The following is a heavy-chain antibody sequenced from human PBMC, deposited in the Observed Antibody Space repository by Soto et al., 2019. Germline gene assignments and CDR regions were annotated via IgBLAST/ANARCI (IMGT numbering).Heavy chain of an antibody. CDR2: IYYSGIT. V-gene: IGHV4-59*01. J-gene: IGHJ4*02. CDR3: ARDGQRTRL. CDR1: GGSISSYY. Sequence: QVQLQESGPGLVKPSETLSLTCTVSGGSISSYYWSWIRQPPGKGLEWIGYIYYSGITNYNPSLKSRVTISVDPSKNQCFLKLSSVCSVYLAVYFFARDGQRTRLWGQGLLVTVSS.